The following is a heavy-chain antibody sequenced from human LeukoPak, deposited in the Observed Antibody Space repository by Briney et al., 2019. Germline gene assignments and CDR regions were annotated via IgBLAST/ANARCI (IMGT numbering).Heavy chain of an antibody. D-gene: IGHD3-10*01. CDR3: AKGRPMVRGVIMEYYFDY. CDR1: GFTFSSYS. J-gene: IGHJ4*02. CDR2: ISSSSSTI. Sequence: GGSLRLSCAASGFTFSSYSMNWVRQAPGKGLEWVSYISSSSSTIYYADSVKGRFTISRDNSKNTLYLQMNSLRAEDTAVYYCAKGRPMVRGVIMEYYFDYWGQGTLVTVSS. V-gene: IGHV3-48*01.